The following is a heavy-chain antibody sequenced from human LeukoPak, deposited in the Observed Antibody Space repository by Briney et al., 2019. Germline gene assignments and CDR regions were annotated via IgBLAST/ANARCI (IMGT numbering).Heavy chain of an antibody. CDR2: INHSGGT. CDR3: ARGRVVVTAIPEDPRTDDY. J-gene: IGHJ4*02. CDR1: GGSFSGYY. Sequence: SETLSLTCAVYGGSFSGYYWNWMRQPPGKGLEWIGEINHSGGTNYNPSLKSRVTISVDTSKNQFSLKLSSVAAADTAVYYCARGRVVVTAIPEDPRTDDYWGQGTLVTVSS. V-gene: IGHV4-34*01. D-gene: IGHD2-21*02.